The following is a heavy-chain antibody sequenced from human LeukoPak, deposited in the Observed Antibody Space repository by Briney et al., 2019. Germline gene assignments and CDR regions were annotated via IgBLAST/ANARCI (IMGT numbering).Heavy chain of an antibody. J-gene: IGHJ4*02. CDR3: ARHYGP. CDR1: GFTLSSYW. Sequence: PGGSLRLSCAASGFTLSSYWMSWIRQPPGKGLEWIGSIYYSGSTYYNPSLKSRVTISVDTSKNQFSLKLNSVTATDTAVYYCARHYGPWGQGTLVTVSS. CDR2: IYYSGST. V-gene: IGHV4-39*01. D-gene: IGHD3-10*01.